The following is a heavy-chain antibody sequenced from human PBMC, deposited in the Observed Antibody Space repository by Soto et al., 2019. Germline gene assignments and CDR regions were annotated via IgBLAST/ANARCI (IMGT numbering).Heavy chain of an antibody. J-gene: IGHJ5*02. V-gene: IGHV3-64D*06. D-gene: IGHD5-18*01. CDR2: LSGDGRST. Sequence: TGGSLRLSCSASGFTFRSYAIHWVRQAPGEGLEYVSALSGDGRSTYYADSVKGRFTVFRDNSKNTLFLQMSSLRVEDTAVYYCVKGNWAYSYNNWFDPWGQGTLVTVSS. CDR1: GFTFRSYA. CDR3: VKGNWAYSYNNWFDP.